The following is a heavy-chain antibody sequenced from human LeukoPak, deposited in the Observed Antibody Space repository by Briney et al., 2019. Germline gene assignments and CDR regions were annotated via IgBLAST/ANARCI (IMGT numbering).Heavy chain of an antibody. CDR3: ARDLDSSSWYGVYYYYGMDV. V-gene: IGHV1-8*02. D-gene: IGHD6-13*01. J-gene: IGHJ6*02. CDR2: MNPNSGNT. Sequence: ASVKVSCKASGYTFTSYGISWVRQAPGQGLEWMGWMNPNSGNTGYAQKFQGRVTMTRNTSISTAYMELSSLRSEDTAVYYCARDLDSSSWYGVYYYYGMDVWGQGTTVTVSS. CDR1: GYTFTSYG.